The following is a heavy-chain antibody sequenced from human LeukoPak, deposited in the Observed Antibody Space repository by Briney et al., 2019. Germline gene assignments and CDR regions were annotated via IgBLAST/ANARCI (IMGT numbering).Heavy chain of an antibody. CDR1: GFIFGSFE. CDR3: ARDLFGALDY. Sequence: GGSLRLSCAASGFIFGSFEMNWVRQAPGKGPEWVSYISSSGRTIHYADSVKGRFTISRDNAKNSLFLQMNSLRAEDTAVYYCARDLFGALDYWGQGALVTVSS. J-gene: IGHJ4*02. D-gene: IGHD3-10*01. V-gene: IGHV3-48*03. CDR2: ISSSGRTI.